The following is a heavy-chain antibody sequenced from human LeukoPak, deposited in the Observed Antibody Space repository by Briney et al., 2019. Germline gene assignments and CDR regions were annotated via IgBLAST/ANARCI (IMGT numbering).Heavy chain of an antibody. J-gene: IGHJ5*02. D-gene: IGHD4-17*01. CDR2: IYYSGST. Sequence: PSETLSLTCTVSGGSISSSSYYWGWIRQPPGKGLEWIGSIYYSGSTYYNPSLKSRVTISVDTSKNQFSLKLSSVTTADTAVYYCAQETVTNPTWGQGTLVTVSS. CDR3: AQETVTNPT. V-gene: IGHV4-39*01. CDR1: GGSISSSSYY.